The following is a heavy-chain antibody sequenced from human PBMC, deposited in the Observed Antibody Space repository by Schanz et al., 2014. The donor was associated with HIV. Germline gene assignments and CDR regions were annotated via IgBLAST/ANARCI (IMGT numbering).Heavy chain of an antibody. CDR1: GFTFDTYG. Sequence: VQLVESGGSVVQPGRSLRLSCVASGFTFDTYGMHWVRQAPGKGLEWVGFIRSKAYGGTTGYAASVKGRFTISRDDSRNSLYLQMNSLKTEDTAVYFCARWRSGAPSNWGQGTLVTVSS. J-gene: IGHJ4*02. D-gene: IGHD3-10*01. CDR3: ARWRSGAPSN. V-gene: IGHV3-72*01. CDR2: IRSKAYGGTT.